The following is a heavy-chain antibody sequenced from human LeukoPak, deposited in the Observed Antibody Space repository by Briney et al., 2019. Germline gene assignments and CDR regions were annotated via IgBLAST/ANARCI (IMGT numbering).Heavy chain of an antibody. V-gene: IGHV1-2*02. Sequence: ASVKVSCKASGYTFTGYYMHWVRQAPGQGLEWMGWINPNSGGTNYAQKFQGRVTMTRDTSISTAYMELSRLRSDDTAVYYCAREERRSAVAGEFDYWGQGTLVTVSS. CDR1: GYTFTGYY. J-gene: IGHJ4*02. D-gene: IGHD6-19*01. CDR3: AREERRSAVAGEFDY. CDR2: INPNSGGT.